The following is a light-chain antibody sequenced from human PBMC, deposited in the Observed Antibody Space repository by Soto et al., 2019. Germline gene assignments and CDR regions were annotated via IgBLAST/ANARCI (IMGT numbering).Light chain of an antibody. Sequence: EIVLTQSPGTLSLSPGERATLSCRASHTISSSYLAWYQQKPGQAPRLLMYGISRRATGIPDRFSGSGSWTDFTLTITRLEHEDFAVYYCQQYVTASPRTFGQGTKVEIK. V-gene: IGKV3-20*01. CDR3: QQYVTASPRT. J-gene: IGKJ1*01. CDR1: HTISSSY. CDR2: GIS.